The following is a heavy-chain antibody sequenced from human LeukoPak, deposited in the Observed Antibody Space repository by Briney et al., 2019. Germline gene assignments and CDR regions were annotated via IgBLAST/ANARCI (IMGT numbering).Heavy chain of an antibody. CDR2: IKEDGSEK. V-gene: IGHV3-7*01. J-gene: IGHJ3*02. D-gene: IGHD3-16*01. Sequence: GGSLRLSCAVSGFTFSSYWMSWVRQAPGKGLEWVANIKEDGSEKYYVDSVKGRFTISRDNAKNSLYLQMNSLRVEDTAVYYCAKGGGGAFDIWGQGTMVTVSS. CDR1: GFTFSSYW. CDR3: AKGGGGAFDI.